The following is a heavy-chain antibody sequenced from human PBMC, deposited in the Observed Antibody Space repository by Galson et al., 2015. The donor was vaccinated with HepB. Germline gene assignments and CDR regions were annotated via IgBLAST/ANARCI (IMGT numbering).Heavy chain of an antibody. CDR3: ARGISRLHDYGDYVDY. J-gene: IGHJ4*02. Sequence: SLRLSCAASGFTFSDYYMSWIRQAPGKGLEWVSYISSSSSYTNYADSVKGRFTISRDNAKNSLYLQMNSLRAEDTAVYYCARGISRLHDYGDYVDYWGQGTLVTVSS. CDR2: ISSSSSYT. CDR1: GFTFSDYY. V-gene: IGHV3-11*06. D-gene: IGHD4-17*01.